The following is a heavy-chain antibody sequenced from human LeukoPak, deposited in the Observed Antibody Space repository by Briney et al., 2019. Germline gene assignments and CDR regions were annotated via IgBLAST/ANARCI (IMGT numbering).Heavy chain of an antibody. CDR3: ARDASRPGRSGSFDY. J-gene: IGHJ4*02. V-gene: IGHV3-11*01. CDR2: ISSSGSTI. D-gene: IGHD1-26*01. Sequence: GGSLRLSCAASGFTFSDYYMSWVRQAPGKGMEWVSYISSSGSTIYYADSVKGRFTISRDNAKNSLYLQMNSLRAEDTAVYYCARDASRPGRSGSFDYWGQGTLVTVSS. CDR1: GFTFSDYY.